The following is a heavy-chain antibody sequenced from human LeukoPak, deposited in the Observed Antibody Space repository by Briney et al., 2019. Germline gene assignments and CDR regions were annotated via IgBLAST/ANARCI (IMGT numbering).Heavy chain of an antibody. CDR3: ARGDYYDNSGSFNDAFDM. J-gene: IGHJ3*02. CDR2: ISYDGSNK. CDR1: GFTFSSYA. D-gene: IGHD3-22*01. Sequence: GRSLRLSCAASGFTFSSYAMHWVRQAPGKGLEWVAVISYDGSNKYYADSVKGRFTIARDNAKNSLYLQMNGLRAEDTAVYYCARGDYYDNSGSFNDAFDMWGQGTMVTVSS. V-gene: IGHV3-30-3*01.